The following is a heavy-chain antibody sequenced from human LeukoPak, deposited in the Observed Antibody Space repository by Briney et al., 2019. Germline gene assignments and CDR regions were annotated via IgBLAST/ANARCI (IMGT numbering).Heavy chain of an antibody. D-gene: IGHD6-13*01. V-gene: IGHV3-30*18. Sequence: PGGSLRLSCAASGFTFSSYGMHWVRQAPGQGLEWVAVISYDGSNKYYADSVKGRFTISRDNSKNTLYLQMNSLRAEDTAVYYCAKDLYSSSWYGSDYYYGMDVWGQGTTVTVSS. CDR2: ISYDGSNK. J-gene: IGHJ6*02. CDR3: AKDLYSSSWYGSDYYYGMDV. CDR1: GFTFSSYG.